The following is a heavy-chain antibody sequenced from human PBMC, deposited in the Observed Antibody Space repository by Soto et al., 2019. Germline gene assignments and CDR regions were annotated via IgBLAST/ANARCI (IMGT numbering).Heavy chain of an antibody. CDR3: AKQEGLDYYYYYMDV. V-gene: IGHV4-59*01. CDR2: TYYSGST. CDR1: GGSISSYY. Sequence: PSETLSLTCTVSGGSISSYYWSWIRQPPGKGLEWIGYTYYSGSTNYNPSLKSRVTISVDTSKNQFSLKLSSVTAADTAVYYCAKQEGLDYYYYYMDVWGKGTTVTVSS. J-gene: IGHJ6*03.